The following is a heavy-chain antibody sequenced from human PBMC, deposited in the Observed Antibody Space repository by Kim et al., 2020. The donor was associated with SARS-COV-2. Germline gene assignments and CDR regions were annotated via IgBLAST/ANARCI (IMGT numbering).Heavy chain of an antibody. Sequence: SETLSLTCAVYGGSFSAYYWNWYRQPPGKGLEWIGEINERGSTNYNPSLKSRVTISMDTSKIQFSLRLNSVTAADTAVYYCARDEWVRERRTDYWGQGTLVTVSS. CDR2: INERGST. CDR3: ARDEWVRERRTDY. D-gene: IGHD5-12*01. J-gene: IGHJ4*02. CDR1: GGSFSAYY. V-gene: IGHV4-34*01.